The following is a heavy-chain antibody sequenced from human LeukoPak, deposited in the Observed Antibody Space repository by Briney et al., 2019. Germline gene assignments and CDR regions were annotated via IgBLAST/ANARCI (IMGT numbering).Heavy chain of an antibody. Sequence: SQTLSLTCTVSAGTITNTKYCCAWIRQPPVKGLEWIGIIYYSGSTSYSPSLKSRVTISVDTSKNQFSLRLTPVTAADTAVYYCATHAYSSPTPLWDYWGQGALVAVSS. CDR2: IYYSGST. V-gene: IGHV4-39*07. CDR3: ATHAYSSPTPLWDY. CDR1: AGTITNTKYC. J-gene: IGHJ4*02. D-gene: IGHD3-16*01.